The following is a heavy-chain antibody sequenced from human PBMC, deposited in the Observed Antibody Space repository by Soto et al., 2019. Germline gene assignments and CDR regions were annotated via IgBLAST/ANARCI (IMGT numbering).Heavy chain of an antibody. CDR3: ARGGHVVVVTAALDY. CDR1: GDTFTDYY. V-gene: IGHV1-46*01. J-gene: IGHJ4*02. Sequence: QVQLMQSGAEVKKPGASVKVSCKASGDTFTDYYIHWVRQAPGQGLEWMGTVNPSGGHTTYAQHFMGRVTMHRDTSTSTLYMKLTSLTSDDTAIYYCARGGHVVVVTAALDYWGQGTLVTVSS. CDR2: VNPSGGHT. D-gene: IGHD2-21*02.